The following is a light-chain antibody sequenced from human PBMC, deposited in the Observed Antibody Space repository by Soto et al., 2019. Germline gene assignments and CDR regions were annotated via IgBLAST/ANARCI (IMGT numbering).Light chain of an antibody. J-gene: IGLJ2*01. CDR3: SSYTSSSTPVV. CDR2: DVS. V-gene: IGLV2-14*01. Sequence: QSVLTQPASVSESPGQSITISCTGTSSDVGGYNYVSWYQQHPGKAPKLMIYDVSNRPSGGSNRVSGSKSGNTASLTISGIEAEDEADYYCSSYTSSSTPVVFGGGTKLTVL. CDR1: SSDVGGYNY.